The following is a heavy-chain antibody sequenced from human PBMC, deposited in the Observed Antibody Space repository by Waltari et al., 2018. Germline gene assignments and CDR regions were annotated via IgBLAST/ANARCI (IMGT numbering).Heavy chain of an antibody. CDR2: IHTSGST. V-gene: IGHV4-61*02. CDR3: ARDRGYDILTGYQGAFDI. Sequence: QVQLQESGPGLVKPSQTLSLTCTVSGGSISSGSYYWRWIRQPAGKGLEWIGRIHTSGSTNYNPSLKSRVTISVDTSKNQFSLKLSSVTAADTAVYYCARDRGYDILTGYQGAFDIWGQGTMVTVSS. J-gene: IGHJ3*02. CDR1: GGSISSGSYY. D-gene: IGHD3-9*01.